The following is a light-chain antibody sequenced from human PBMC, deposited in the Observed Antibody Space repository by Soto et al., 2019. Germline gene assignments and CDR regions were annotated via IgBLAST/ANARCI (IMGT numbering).Light chain of an antibody. J-gene: IGKJ1*01. Sequence: EIVLTQSPGTLSLSPGERATLSCRASQSVSSSSLAWYQQKPGQAPRLLIYGASSRATGIPDRFSGSGSGTDFTLTISRLEPEDFAVYYCQQYGNSPQTFGQGTKVDIK. CDR3: QQYGNSPQT. CDR1: QSVSSSS. CDR2: GAS. V-gene: IGKV3-20*01.